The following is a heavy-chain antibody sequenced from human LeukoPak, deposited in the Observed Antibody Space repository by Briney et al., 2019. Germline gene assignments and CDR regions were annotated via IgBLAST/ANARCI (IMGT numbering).Heavy chain of an antibody. CDR2: INPNSGGT. CDR1: GYTFTGYC. J-gene: IGHJ5*02. V-gene: IGHV1-2*02. CDR3: ARDPYCSSSTCYFRWFDP. D-gene: IGHD2-2*01. Sequence: GASVKVSCKASGYTFTGYCMHWVRQAPGQGLEWMGWINPNSGGTNYAQTFQGRVTMTRDTSISTAYMELSRLRSDDTAVYYCARDPYCSSSTCYFRWFDPWGQGTLVTVSS.